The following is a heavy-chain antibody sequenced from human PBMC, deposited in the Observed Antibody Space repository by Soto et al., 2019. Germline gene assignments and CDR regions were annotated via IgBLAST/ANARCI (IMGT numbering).Heavy chain of an antibody. D-gene: IGHD3-9*01. V-gene: IGHV1-18*01. CDR3: ARDRGRKGARYLQYYFDY. J-gene: IGHJ4*02. Sequence: ASVKVSCKASGYTFTSYGISWVRQDPGQGLEWMGWISAYNGNTNYAQKLQGRVTMTTDSSTSTAYMELRSLRSDDTAVYYCARDRGRKGARYLQYYFDYWGQGTLVTVSS. CDR1: GYTFTSYG. CDR2: ISAYNGNT.